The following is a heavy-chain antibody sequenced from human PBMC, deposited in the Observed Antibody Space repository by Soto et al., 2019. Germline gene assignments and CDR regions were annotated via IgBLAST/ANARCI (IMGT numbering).Heavy chain of an antibody. D-gene: IGHD1-26*01. CDR2: IYYSGST. Sequence: SETLSLTCTVSGGSISSGDYYWSWIRQPPGKGLEWIGYIYYSGSTYYNPSLKSRVTISVDTSKNQFSLKLSSVTAADTAVYYCATEKYGAGRVGAHFWGQGTLVTVSS. V-gene: IGHV4-30-4*01. J-gene: IGHJ4*02. CDR3: ATEKYGAGRVGAHF. CDR1: GGSISSGDYY.